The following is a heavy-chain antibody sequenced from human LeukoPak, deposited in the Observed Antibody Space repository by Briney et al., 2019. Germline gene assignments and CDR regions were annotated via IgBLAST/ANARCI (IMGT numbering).Heavy chain of an antibody. CDR2: IYPGDSDT. J-gene: IGHJ3*02. D-gene: IGHD3-3*01. V-gene: IGHV5-51*01. CDR1: GYSFTSYW. Sequence: GESLKISCKGSGYSFTSYWIGWVRQMPGKGLEWMGIIYPGDSDTTYSPSFQGQVTISADKSISTTYLQWSSLKASDTAMYYCARRVRYYDFWSGYPDAFDIWGQGTMVTVSA. CDR3: ARRVRYYDFWSGYPDAFDI.